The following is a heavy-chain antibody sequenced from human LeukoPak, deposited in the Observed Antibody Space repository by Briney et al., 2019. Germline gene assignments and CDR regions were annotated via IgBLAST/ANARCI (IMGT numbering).Heavy chain of an antibody. Sequence: PGGSLRLSCAASGFTFGRYSMNWVRQAPGKGLEWVSSISSSSSYIYYADSVKGRFTISRDNAKNSLYLQMNSLRAKDTAVYYCARGLGCGGDCYHDYWGQGTLVTVSS. J-gene: IGHJ4*02. V-gene: IGHV3-21*06. CDR3: ARGLGCGGDCYHDY. D-gene: IGHD2-21*02. CDR1: GFTFGRYS. CDR2: ISSSSSYI.